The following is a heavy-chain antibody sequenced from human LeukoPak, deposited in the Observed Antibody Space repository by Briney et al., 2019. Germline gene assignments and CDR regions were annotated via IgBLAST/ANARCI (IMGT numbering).Heavy chain of an antibody. CDR2: ISAYNGNT. V-gene: IGHV1-18*01. Sequence: GASVKVSCKASGGTFSSYAISWVRQAPGQGLEWMGWISAYNGNTNYAQKLQGRVTMTTDTSTSTAYMELRSLRSDDTAVYYCARGYWNYYYYMDVWGKGTTVTVSS. CDR3: ARGYWNYYYYMDV. J-gene: IGHJ6*03. D-gene: IGHD1-1*01. CDR1: GGTFSSYA.